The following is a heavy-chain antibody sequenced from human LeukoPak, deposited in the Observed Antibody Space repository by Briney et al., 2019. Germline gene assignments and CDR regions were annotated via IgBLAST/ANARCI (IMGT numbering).Heavy chain of an antibody. D-gene: IGHD6-13*01. CDR2: IYPGDSDT. J-gene: IGHJ4*02. CDR3: ARYILLSSSWYYFDY. Sequence: GESLKISCKGSGYRFTSYWIGWVRQMPGKGLEWMGIIYPGDSDTRYSPSFQVQVTISADESISTAYLQWSSLKASDTAMYYCARYILLSSSWYYFDYWGQGTLVTVSS. V-gene: IGHV5-51*01. CDR1: GYRFTSYW.